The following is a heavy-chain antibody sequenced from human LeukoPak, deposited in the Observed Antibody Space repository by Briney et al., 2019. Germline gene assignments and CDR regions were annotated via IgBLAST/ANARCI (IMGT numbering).Heavy chain of an antibody. V-gene: IGHV3-33*01. CDR2: IWYDGSNK. Sequence: GGSLRLSCAASGFTFSSYGMHWVRQAPGKGLEWVAVIWYDGSNKYYADSVKGRFTISRDNSKNTLYLQMNSLRAEDMAVYYCARETGELRYFDYWGQGTLVTVSS. CDR1: GFTFSSYG. D-gene: IGHD3-9*01. CDR3: ARETGELRYFDY. J-gene: IGHJ4*02.